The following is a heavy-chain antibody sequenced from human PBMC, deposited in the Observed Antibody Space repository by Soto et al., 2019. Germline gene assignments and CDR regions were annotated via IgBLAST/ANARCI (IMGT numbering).Heavy chain of an antibody. CDR2: INHSGSS. Sequence: SETLSLTCAVYGGSFSGYYWSWIRQPPGKGLEWIGEINHSGSSNYNPSLKSRVTISVDTSKNQFSLKLSSVTAADTAVYYCARGSGWFPDVWGQGTTVTVSS. V-gene: IGHV4-34*01. D-gene: IGHD6-19*01. CDR3: ARGSGWFPDV. J-gene: IGHJ6*02. CDR1: GGSFSGYY.